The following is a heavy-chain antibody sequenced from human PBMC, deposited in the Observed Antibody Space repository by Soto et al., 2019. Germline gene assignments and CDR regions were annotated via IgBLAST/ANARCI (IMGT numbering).Heavy chain of an antibody. Sequence: SSETLSLTCTVSGGSISSYYWSWIRQPPGKGLEWIGYIYYSGSTNYNPSLKSRVTISVDTSKNQFSLKLSSVTAADTAVYYCAGRDYDFWSGYPNPYYYYYGMDVWGQGTTVTVS. J-gene: IGHJ6*02. CDR3: AGRDYDFWSGYPNPYYYYYGMDV. D-gene: IGHD3-3*01. CDR2: IYYSGST. CDR1: GGSISSYY. V-gene: IGHV4-59*01.